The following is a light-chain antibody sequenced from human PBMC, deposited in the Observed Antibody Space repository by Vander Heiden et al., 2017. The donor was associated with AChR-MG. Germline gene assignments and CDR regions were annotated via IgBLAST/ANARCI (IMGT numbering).Light chain of an antibody. J-gene: IGKJ4*01. V-gene: IGKV3-11*01. Sequence: EIVLTQSPATLSLSPGERATLSCRASQDISTYLAWYQQKPGQPPRLLIYDSSKRATGIPARFSGSESGTDFTLTISSLEPEDFAVYFCQQRTNWLFGGGTKLEIK. CDR1: QDISTY. CDR3: QQRTNWL. CDR2: DSS.